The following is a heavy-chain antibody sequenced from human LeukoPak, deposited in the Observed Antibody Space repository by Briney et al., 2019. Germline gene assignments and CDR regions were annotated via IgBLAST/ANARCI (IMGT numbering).Heavy chain of an antibody. Sequence: ASVKVSCKASGYTFTSYDINWVRQATGQGLEWMGWINPNSGGTNYAQKFQGRVTMTRDTSISTAYMELSRLRSDDTAVYYCARALGYSSGWYDYWGQGTLVTVSS. CDR2: INPNSGGT. J-gene: IGHJ4*02. CDR1: GYTFTSYD. CDR3: ARALGYSSGWYDY. V-gene: IGHV1-2*02. D-gene: IGHD6-19*01.